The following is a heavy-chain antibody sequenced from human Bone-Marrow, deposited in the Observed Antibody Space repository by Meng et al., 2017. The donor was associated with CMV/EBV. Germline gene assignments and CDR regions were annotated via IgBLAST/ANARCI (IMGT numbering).Heavy chain of an antibody. D-gene: IGHD6-6*01. V-gene: IGHV4-39*07. CDR2: IYHSGST. CDR1: GGSISSSSYY. CDR3: ARDTGSIAARPAGRWFDP. J-gene: IGHJ5*02. Sequence: SETLSLTCTVSGGSISSSSYYWGWIRQPPGKGLEWIGEIYHSGSTNYNPSLKSRVTISVDKSKNQFSLKLSSVTAADTAVYYCARDTGSIAARPAGRWFDPWGQGTLVTVSS.